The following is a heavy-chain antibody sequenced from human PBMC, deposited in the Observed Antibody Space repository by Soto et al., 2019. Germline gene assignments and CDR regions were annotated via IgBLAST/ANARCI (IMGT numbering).Heavy chain of an antibody. CDR3: VASLAASGLNWLDP. Sequence: SETLSLTCIVSGGSISEKYWNWVRQPPGKGLEWIGLIFANGHTDYNPSLKSRVTMSVDASKNQFSLRLTSMTAADTAVYYCVASLAASGLNWLDPWGRGTLVTVSP. CDR1: GGSISEKY. CDR2: IFANGHT. D-gene: IGHD6-13*01. J-gene: IGHJ5*02. V-gene: IGHV4-4*07.